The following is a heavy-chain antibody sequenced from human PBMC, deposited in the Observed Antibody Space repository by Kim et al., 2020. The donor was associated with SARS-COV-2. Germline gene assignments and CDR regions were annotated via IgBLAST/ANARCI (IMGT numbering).Heavy chain of an antibody. D-gene: IGHD3-10*01. Sequence: DSVKGRFTSSRDNSRNTLYLQMNSLRAEDTAVYYCARGGAYYYGSGSFDYWGQGTLVTVSS. J-gene: IGHJ4*02. V-gene: IGHV3-30*01. CDR3: ARGGAYYYGSGSFDY.